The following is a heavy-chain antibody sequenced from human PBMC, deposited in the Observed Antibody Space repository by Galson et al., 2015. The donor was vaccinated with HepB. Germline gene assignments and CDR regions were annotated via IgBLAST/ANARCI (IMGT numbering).Heavy chain of an antibody. J-gene: IGHJ5*02. CDR1: GFSLSNARMG. D-gene: IGHD3-10*01. CDR3: ARMVLWFGEFPFDP. CDR2: IFSNDEK. Sequence: PALVKPTQTLTLTCTVSGFSLSNARMGVSWIRQPPGKALEWLAHIFSNDEKSYSTSLKSRLTISKDTSKSQVVLTMTNMDPVDTATYYCARMVLWFGEFPFDPWGQGTLVTVSS. V-gene: IGHV2-26*01.